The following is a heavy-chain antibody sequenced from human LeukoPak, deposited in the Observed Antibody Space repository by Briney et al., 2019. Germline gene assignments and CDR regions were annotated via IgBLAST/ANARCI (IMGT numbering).Heavy chain of an antibody. CDR2: IYYSGST. CDR1: GGSISSGDYY. J-gene: IGHJ5*02. Sequence: SETLSLTCTVSGGSISSGDYYWSWIRQPPGKGLEWIGYIYYSGSTYYNPSLKSRVTISVDTSKNQFSLKLSSVTAADTAVYYCARGSSDYCSGGSCYSRWFDPWGQGTLVTVSS. V-gene: IGHV4-30-4*01. D-gene: IGHD2-15*01. CDR3: ARGSSDYCSGGSCYSRWFDP.